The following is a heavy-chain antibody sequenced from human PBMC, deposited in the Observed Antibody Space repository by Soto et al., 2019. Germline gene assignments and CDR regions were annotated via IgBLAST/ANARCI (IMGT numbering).Heavy chain of an antibody. CDR2: ISSSSYI. CDR3: ARDTAMVIDAFDI. D-gene: IGHD5-18*01. Sequence: GGSLRLSCAASGFTFSSYSMNWVRQAPGKGLEWVSSISSSSYIYYADSVKGRFTISRDNAKNSLYLQMNSLRAEDTAVYYCARDTAMVIDAFDIWGQGTMVTVSS. CDR1: GFTFSSYS. J-gene: IGHJ3*02. V-gene: IGHV3-21*01.